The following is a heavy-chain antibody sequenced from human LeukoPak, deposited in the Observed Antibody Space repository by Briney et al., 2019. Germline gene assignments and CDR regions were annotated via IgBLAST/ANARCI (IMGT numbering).Heavy chain of an antibody. J-gene: IGHJ3*02. CDR3: ARERIQRDAFDI. D-gene: IGHD5-18*01. CDR1: GYSISSGYY. Sequence: SETLSLTCTVSGYSISSGYYWGWIRQPPGKGLEWIGSIYHSGSTYYNPSLKSRVTISVDTSKNQFSLKLSSVTAADTAVYYCARERIQRDAFDIWGQGTMVTVSS. CDR2: IYHSGST. V-gene: IGHV4-38-2*02.